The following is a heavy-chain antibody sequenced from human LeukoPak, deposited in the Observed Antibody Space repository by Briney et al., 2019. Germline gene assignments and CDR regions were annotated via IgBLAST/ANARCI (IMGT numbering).Heavy chain of an antibody. D-gene: IGHD2-15*01. CDR2: ISYDGSNK. CDR3: ARDGYCSAGSCYSFDP. V-gene: IGHV3-30-3*01. J-gene: IGHJ5*02. CDR1: GFTFSSYA. Sequence: QAGRSLRLSCAASGFTFSSYATHWVRQASGKGLEWVAVISYDGSNKYYTDSVKGRFTISRDNSKNTLYLQMNSLRAEDTAVYYCARDGYCSAGSCYSFDPWGQGTLVTVSS.